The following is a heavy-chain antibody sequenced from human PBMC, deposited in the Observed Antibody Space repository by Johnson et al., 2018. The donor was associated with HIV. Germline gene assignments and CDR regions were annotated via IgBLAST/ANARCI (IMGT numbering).Heavy chain of an antibody. CDR3: AKDMGRYSSSSAAFDI. CDR2: IRYDGSDK. CDR1: GFTFSRFG. D-gene: IGHD6-6*01. Sequence: QVQLVESGGGVVQPGGSLRLSCVASGFTFSRFGMHWVRQAPGKGLEWVAFIRYDGSDKYYADSVKGRFTISRDNSKNTLYLQRNSLRAEDTAVYYCAKDMGRYSSSSAAFDIWGPGTMVIVSS. J-gene: IGHJ3*02. V-gene: IGHV3-30*02.